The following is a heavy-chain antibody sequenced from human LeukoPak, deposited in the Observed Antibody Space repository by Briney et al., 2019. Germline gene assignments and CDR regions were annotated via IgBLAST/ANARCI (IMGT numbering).Heavy chain of an antibody. CDR3: ARHTIFGVLSNDAFDI. CDR1: GGSFSGYY. CDR2: INHSGST. J-gene: IGHJ3*02. V-gene: IGHV4-34*01. Sequence: SETLSLTCAVYGGSFSGYYWSWICQPPGKGLEWIGEINHSGSTNYNPSLKSRVTISVDTSKKQFSLKLSSVTAADTAVYYCARHTIFGVLSNDAFDIWGQGTMVTVSS. D-gene: IGHD3-3*01.